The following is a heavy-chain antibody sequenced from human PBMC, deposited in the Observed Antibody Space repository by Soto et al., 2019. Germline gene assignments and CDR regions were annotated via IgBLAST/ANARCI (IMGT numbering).Heavy chain of an antibody. CDR2: IDRSDSYT. J-gene: IGHJ6*02. Sequence: GPSVKISDSGSGDSFTSYWISWVRQMPWKGLEWMGRIDRSDSYTNYSPSFQCHVTISPDKSISTAYLQWISLTTSDTAIYYFARLPTYRSGWYESSVSRSSYYGMDVCGQGITVTVSS. D-gene: IGHD6-19*01. V-gene: IGHV5-10-1*01. CDR1: GDSFTSYW. CDR3: ARLPTYRSGWYESSVSRSSYYGMDV.